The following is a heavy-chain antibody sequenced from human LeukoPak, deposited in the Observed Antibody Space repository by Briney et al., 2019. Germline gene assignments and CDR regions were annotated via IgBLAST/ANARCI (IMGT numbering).Heavy chain of an antibody. CDR3: AEDWNSNWFDP. J-gene: IGHJ5*02. V-gene: IGHV1-18*01. CDR1: GYTFTSYG. D-gene: IGHD1-7*01. Sequence: ASVKVSCKASGYTFTSYGISWVRQAPGQGLEWMGWISAYNGNTNYAQKLQGRVTITTDESTSTAYMELSSLRSEDTAVYYCAEDWNSNWFDPWGQGTLVTVSS. CDR2: ISAYNGNT.